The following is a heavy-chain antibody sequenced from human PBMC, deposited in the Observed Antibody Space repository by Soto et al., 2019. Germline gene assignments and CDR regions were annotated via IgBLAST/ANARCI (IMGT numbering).Heavy chain of an antibody. V-gene: IGHV3-7*01. CDR1: GFTFSSYW. CDR2: IKQDGSEK. Sequence: GGSLRLSCAASGFTFSSYWMSWVRQAPGKGLEWVANIKQDGSEKYYVDSVKGRFTISRDNAKNSLYLQMNSLRAEDTAVYYCARKGVVVVAATGSYYFDYWGQGTLVTVSS. CDR3: ARKGVVVVAATGSYYFDY. D-gene: IGHD2-15*01. J-gene: IGHJ4*02.